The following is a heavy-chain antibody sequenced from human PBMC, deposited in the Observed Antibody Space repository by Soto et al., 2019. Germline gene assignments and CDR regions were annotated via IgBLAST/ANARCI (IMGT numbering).Heavy chain of an antibody. CDR1: GGSISSYY. V-gene: IGHV4-59*08. J-gene: IGHJ3*02. Sequence: SETLSLTCTVSGGSISSYYWSWIRQPPGKGLEWIGYIYYSGSTNYNPSLKSRVTISVDTSKNQFSLKLSSVTAADTAVYYCARWRAGSYDYIWGSSLSVAFDIWGQGTMVTVSS. D-gene: IGHD3-16*01. CDR2: IYYSGST. CDR3: ARWRAGSYDYIWGSSLSVAFDI.